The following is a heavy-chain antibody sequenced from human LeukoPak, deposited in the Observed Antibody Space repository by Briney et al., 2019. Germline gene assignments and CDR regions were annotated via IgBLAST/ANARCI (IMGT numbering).Heavy chain of an antibody. CDR3: ARDLYCSSTSCYDHYYYYGMDV. Sequence: GESLKISCKGSGYRFTSYWIGWVRQAPGQGLEWMGWISAYNGNTNYAQKLQGRVTMTTDTSTSTAYMELRSLRSDDTAVYYCARDLYCSSTSCYDHYYYYGMDVWGQGTTVTVSS. CDR2: ISAYNGNT. CDR1: GYRFTSYW. D-gene: IGHD2-2*01. J-gene: IGHJ6*02. V-gene: IGHV1-18*01.